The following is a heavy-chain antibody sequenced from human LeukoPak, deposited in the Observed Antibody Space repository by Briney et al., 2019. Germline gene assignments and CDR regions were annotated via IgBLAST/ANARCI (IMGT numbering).Heavy chain of an antibody. Sequence: GRSLRLSCAASGFTFSSYAMHWVRQAPGKGLEWVAVISYDGSNKYYADSVKGRFTISRDNSKNTLYLQMNRLRAEDTAVYYCADFGVVIRTSDYGGQGTLVTVS. CDR1: GFTFSSYA. J-gene: IGHJ4*02. CDR2: ISYDGSNK. CDR3: ADFGVVIRTSDY. D-gene: IGHD3-3*01. V-gene: IGHV3-30-3*01.